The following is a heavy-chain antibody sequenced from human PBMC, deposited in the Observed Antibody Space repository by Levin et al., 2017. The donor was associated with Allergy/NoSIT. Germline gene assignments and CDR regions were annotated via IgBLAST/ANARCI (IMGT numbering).Heavy chain of an antibody. D-gene: IGHD4-17*01. Sequence: SETLSLTCTVSGGSISSYYWSWIRQPAGKGLEWIGRIYTSGSTNYNPSLKSRVTMSVDTSKNQFSLKLSSVTAADTAVYYCARDSPDYGDYAFYYYYGMDVWGQGTTVTVSS. CDR2: IYTSGST. CDR1: GGSISSYY. J-gene: IGHJ6*02. CDR3: ARDSPDYGDYAFYYYYGMDV. V-gene: IGHV4-4*07.